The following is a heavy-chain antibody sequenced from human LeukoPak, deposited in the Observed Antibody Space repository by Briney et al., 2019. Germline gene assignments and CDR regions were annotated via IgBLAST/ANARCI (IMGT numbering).Heavy chain of an antibody. CDR2: ISSSSGST. CDR3: ARDGTGDYPLDY. CDR1: GFTFSDYY. D-gene: IGHD4-17*01. V-gene: IGHV3-11*06. J-gene: IGHJ4*02. Sequence: GGSLRLSCAASGFTFSDYYMSWIRQAPGKGLEWVSYISSSSGSTNYADSVKGRFTISRDNTKNSLFLQMNSLRAEDTAVYCCARDGTGDYPLDYWGQGTLVTVSS.